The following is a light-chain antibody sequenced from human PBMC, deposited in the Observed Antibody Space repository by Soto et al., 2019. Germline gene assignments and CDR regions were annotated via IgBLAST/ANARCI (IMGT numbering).Light chain of an antibody. CDR3: SVYTRTSTDV. CDR1: IDDVTAYYR. Sequence: QSALTQPPSVSGSPGQSVTISCSGTIDDVTAYYRVSWYQQIPGTAPKLMIYDVSNRPSGVPDRFSGSRSGNTASLTISGLQAEDEGDYYCSVYTRTSTDVFGTGTKLTVL. V-gene: IGLV2-18*01. J-gene: IGLJ1*01. CDR2: DVS.